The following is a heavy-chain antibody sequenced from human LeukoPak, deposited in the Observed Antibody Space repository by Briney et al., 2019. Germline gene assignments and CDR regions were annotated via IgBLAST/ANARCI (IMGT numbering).Heavy chain of an antibody. CDR3: ARDGYSYGLDY. D-gene: IGHD5-18*01. CDR2: ISSSSSYI. Sequence: GGSLRLSCAASGFTFSSYWMNWARQAPGKGLEWVSSISSSSSYIYYADSVKGRFTISRDNAKNSLYLQMNSLRAEDTAVYYCARDGYSYGLDYWGQGTLVTVSS. J-gene: IGHJ4*02. CDR1: GFTFSSYW. V-gene: IGHV3-21*01.